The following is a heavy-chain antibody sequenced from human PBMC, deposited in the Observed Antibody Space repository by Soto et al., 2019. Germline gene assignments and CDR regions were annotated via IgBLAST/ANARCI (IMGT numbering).Heavy chain of an antibody. J-gene: IGHJ6*02. D-gene: IGHD3-3*01. Sequence: QMQLQESGPGLVKPSQTLSLTCTVSGGSISSGGYYWSWIRQLPGKGLEWMGYIYRSGNAYYNPSLGSRLTISVDTSKNQFSLNLSSVTAADTAVYYCARNNDFSRGSFYYSGLDVWGHWTTVTVSS. CDR1: GGSISSGGYY. V-gene: IGHV4-31*03. CDR3: ARNNDFSRGSFYYSGLDV. CDR2: IYRSGNA.